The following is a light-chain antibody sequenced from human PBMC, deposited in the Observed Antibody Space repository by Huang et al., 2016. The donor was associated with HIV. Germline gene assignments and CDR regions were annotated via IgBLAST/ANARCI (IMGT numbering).Light chain of an antibody. CDR1: QGVSTY. J-gene: IGKJ2*02. CDR2: GAS. Sequence: EVILTQSPGTLSFSPGERATLSCRASQGVSTYLAWYQQKPGQAPRLLIYGASNRATGIPDRFSGSGSGTDFTLTISRLEPEDVAVYFCQQYDAFPCAFGQGTKLEI. V-gene: IGKV3-20*01. CDR3: QQYDAFPCA.